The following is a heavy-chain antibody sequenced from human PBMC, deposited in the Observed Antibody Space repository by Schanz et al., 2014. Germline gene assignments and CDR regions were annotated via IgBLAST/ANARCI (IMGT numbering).Heavy chain of an antibody. J-gene: IGHJ4*02. CDR2: ISSGGRNI. CDR1: GFVFRTFA. V-gene: IGHV3-21*04. D-gene: IGHD6-19*01. Sequence: EVQLLESGGTVVQPGGSLRVSCAASGFVFRTFAMYWVRQAPGKGLEWVSSISSGGRNISYADSLKGRFTISRDNAKNSLYLQMNSLRVEDTAVYYCARDLISSGWYGWGQGTLVTVSS. CDR3: ARDLISSGWYG.